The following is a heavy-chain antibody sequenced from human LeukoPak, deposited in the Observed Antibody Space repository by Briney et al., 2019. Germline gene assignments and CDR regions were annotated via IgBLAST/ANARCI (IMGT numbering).Heavy chain of an antibody. V-gene: IGHV4-34*01. CDR3: ARPTRMAAARWFDP. CDR2: INHSGST. Sequence: SETLSLTCAVYGGSFSGYYWSWIRQPPGKGLEWIGEINHSGSTNYNPSLKSRVTISVDTSKNQFSLKLSSVTAADTAVYYCARPTRMAAARWFDPWGQGTLVTVSS. J-gene: IGHJ5*02. D-gene: IGHD6-13*01. CDR1: GGSFSGYY.